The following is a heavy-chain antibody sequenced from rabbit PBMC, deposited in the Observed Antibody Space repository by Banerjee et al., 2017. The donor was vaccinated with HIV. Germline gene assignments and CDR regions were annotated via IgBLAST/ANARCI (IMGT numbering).Heavy chain of an antibody. V-gene: IGHV1S45*01. CDR2: IYTGSGNT. Sequence: QEQLEESGGDLVKPEGSLTLTCKASGFDFSSNRMCWVRQAPGKGLEWIGCIYTGSGNTYYASWVNGRFTISKTSSTTLSLQMTSLTAADTATYFCATYDDNGYWDLWGPGTLVTVS. CDR1: GFDFSSNR. CDR3: ATYDDNGYWDL. D-gene: IGHD1-1*01. J-gene: IGHJ4*01.